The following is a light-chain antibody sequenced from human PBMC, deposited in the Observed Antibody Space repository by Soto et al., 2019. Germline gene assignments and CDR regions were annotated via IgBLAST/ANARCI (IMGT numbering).Light chain of an antibody. Sequence: QSALTQPASVSGSPGQSIPISCTGTSSDVDGYNFVSWYQQHPGKAPKLMIYDVSNRPSGVSNRFSGSKFDNTASLSISGLQAEDEADYYCSSYTSSSTLGVVFGGGTKLTVL. J-gene: IGLJ2*01. CDR1: SSDVDGYNF. V-gene: IGLV2-14*03. CDR2: DVS. CDR3: SSYTSSSTLGVV.